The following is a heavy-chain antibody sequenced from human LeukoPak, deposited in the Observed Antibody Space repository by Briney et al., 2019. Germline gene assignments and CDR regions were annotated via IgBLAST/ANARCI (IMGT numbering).Heavy chain of an antibody. Sequence: SSETLSLTCTVSGGSLTTFFWSWIRQPAGKGLEWIGRIYTSGTTNYNPSLKSRVTMSVDTSKNQFSLNLTSVTAADTAVYFCARDTVFGVQIPGFYGLDKWGQGALVTVSS. CDR2: IYTSGTT. J-gene: IGHJ4*02. CDR1: GGSLTTFF. CDR3: ARDTVFGVQIPGFYGLDK. D-gene: IGHD3-3*01. V-gene: IGHV4-4*07.